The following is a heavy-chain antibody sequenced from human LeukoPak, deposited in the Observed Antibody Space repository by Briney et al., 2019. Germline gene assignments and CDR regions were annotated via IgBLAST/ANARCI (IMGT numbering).Heavy chain of an antibody. CDR3: ARYPMTTVTSGGY. J-gene: IGHJ4*02. Sequence: ASVKVSCKASGYTFTGYYMHWVRQAPGQGLEWMGWINPNSGGTNYAQKFQGRVTMTRDTSISTAYMELSRLRSDDTAVYYCARYPMTTVTSGGYWGQGTLVTVSS. V-gene: IGHV1-2*02. D-gene: IGHD4-17*01. CDR2: INPNSGGT. CDR1: GYTFTGYY.